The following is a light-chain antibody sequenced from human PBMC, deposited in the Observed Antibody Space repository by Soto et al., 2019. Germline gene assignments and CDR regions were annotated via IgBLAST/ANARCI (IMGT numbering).Light chain of an antibody. CDR2: KAS. Sequence: DIQMTRSPSTLSASVGDRVTITCRASQSISSWLAWYQQKPGKAPNLLIYKASSLESGVPSRFSGSGSGTEFTLTISSLQPDDFATYYCQQYNSYSYTFGQGTKLEI. CDR3: QQYNSYSYT. V-gene: IGKV1-5*03. J-gene: IGKJ2*01. CDR1: QSISSW.